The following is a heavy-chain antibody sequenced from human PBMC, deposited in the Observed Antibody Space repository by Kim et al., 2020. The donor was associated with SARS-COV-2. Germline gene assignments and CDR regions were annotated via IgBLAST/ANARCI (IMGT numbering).Heavy chain of an antibody. J-gene: IGHJ6*02. CDR2: ISYDGSNK. CDR1: DFTFSTYG. CDR3: AKAVLRGVNCYYYGMEV. V-gene: IGHV3-30*18. D-gene: IGHD3-10*01. Sequence: GGSLRLSCVASDFTFSTYGMFWVRQAPGKGLEWVAIISYDGSNKYYADSVKGRFTISRDNSENTLYLQMNSLRAEDTALYSCAKAVLRGVNCYYYGMEVWGQGTTVTVSS.